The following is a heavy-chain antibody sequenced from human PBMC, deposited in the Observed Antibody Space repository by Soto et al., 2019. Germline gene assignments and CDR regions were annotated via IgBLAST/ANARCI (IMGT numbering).Heavy chain of an antibody. CDR3: ARAREDYDFWSGYFAYNWFDP. CDR1: GFTFSSYS. D-gene: IGHD3-3*01. Sequence: GGSLRLSCAASGFTFSSYSVNWVRQAPGKGLEWVSPISSSSYIYYADSVKGRFTISRDNAKNSLYLQMNSLRAEDTAVYYCARAREDYDFWSGYFAYNWFDPWGQGTLVTVSS. J-gene: IGHJ5*02. V-gene: IGHV3-21*01. CDR2: ISSSSYI.